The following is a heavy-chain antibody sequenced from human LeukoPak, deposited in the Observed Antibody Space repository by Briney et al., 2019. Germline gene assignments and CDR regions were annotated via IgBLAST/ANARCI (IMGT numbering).Heavy chain of an antibody. Sequence: SETLSLTCSVSGGSIRSTSYYWGWIRQPPGKGLEWIGYIYYSGSTNYNPSLKSRVTISVDTSKNQFSLKLSSVTAADTAVYYCAREGGGDTADGGYFDYWGQGTLVTVSS. J-gene: IGHJ4*02. CDR2: IYYSGST. V-gene: IGHV4-61*01. CDR1: GGSIRSTSYY. D-gene: IGHD2-21*02. CDR3: AREGGGDTADGGYFDY.